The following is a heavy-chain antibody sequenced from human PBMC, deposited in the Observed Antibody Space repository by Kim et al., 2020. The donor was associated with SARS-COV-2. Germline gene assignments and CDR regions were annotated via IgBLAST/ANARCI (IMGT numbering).Heavy chain of an antibody. J-gene: IGHJ3*02. V-gene: IGHV1-3*01. CDR3: ARGLVAVADDAFDI. Sequence: SQKFQGRVTITRDTSASTAYMELSSLRSEDTAVYYCARGLVAVADDAFDIWGQGTMVTVSS. D-gene: IGHD6-19*01.